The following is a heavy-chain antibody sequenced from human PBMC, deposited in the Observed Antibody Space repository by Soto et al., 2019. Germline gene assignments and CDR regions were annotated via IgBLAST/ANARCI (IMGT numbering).Heavy chain of an antibody. D-gene: IGHD2-8*01. V-gene: IGHV3-49*03. CDR1: GFTFSDFP. CDR2: IRRKANGGTT. CDR3: TRASYCSNGVCYVTSLGDHYYFGMDV. J-gene: IGHJ6*02. Sequence: GGSLRLSCTASGFTFSDFPMSWFRQAPGKGLEWVGFIRRKANGGTTEYAASVKDRFTISREDSKSIAYLQMNSLKTDDTAVYYCTRASYCSNGVCYVTSLGDHYYFGMDVWGQGTTVTVSS.